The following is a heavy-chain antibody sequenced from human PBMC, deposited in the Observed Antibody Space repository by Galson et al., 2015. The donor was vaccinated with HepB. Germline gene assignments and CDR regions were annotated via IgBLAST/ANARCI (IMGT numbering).Heavy chain of an antibody. CDR1: GFTFSHYG. CDR2: ISYDGSNK. Sequence: SLRLSCAASGFTFSHYGMHWVRQAPGKGLEWVAIISYDGSNKYYADSVKGRLTISRDNSKNTLYLQVNSLRAEDTAVFYCARDSSGYDAFDIWGQGTKVTVSS. V-gene: IGHV3-33*05. D-gene: IGHD3-22*01. CDR3: ARDSSGYDAFDI. J-gene: IGHJ3*02.